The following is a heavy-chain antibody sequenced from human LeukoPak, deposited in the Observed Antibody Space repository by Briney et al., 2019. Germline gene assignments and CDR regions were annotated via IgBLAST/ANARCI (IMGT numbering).Heavy chain of an antibody. CDR3: ARGTLDYDTLTNAFDI. Sequence: GGSLRLSCAASGFTFSDYYMSWIRQAPGKGLEWVSYISSSGSTIYYADSVKGRFTISRDNAKDSLYLQMNSLRAEDTAVYYCARGTLDYDTLTNAFDIWGQGTMVTVSS. V-gene: IGHV3-11*01. D-gene: IGHD3-9*01. CDR1: GFTFSDYY. J-gene: IGHJ3*02. CDR2: ISSSGSTI.